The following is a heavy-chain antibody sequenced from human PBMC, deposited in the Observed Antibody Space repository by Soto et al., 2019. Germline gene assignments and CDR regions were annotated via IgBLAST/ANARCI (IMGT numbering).Heavy chain of an antibody. J-gene: IGHJ5*02. CDR3: AHSRTTVTTSLVNWYDP. V-gene: IGHV2-5*02. CDR2: IYWDDDK. CDR1: GFSLSTSGVG. D-gene: IGHD4-17*01. Sequence: QITLKESGPPLVKPTQPLTLTCTFSGFSLSTSGVGVGWIRQPPGKALEWLALIYWDDDKRYSPSLKSRLTITKDTSKNQVFLTMTSIDPVDTATYYCAHSRTTVTTSLVNWYDPWCQGTLVTVS.